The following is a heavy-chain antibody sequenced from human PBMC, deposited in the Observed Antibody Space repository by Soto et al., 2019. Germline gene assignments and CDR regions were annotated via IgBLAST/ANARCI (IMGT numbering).Heavy chain of an antibody. Sequence: GGSLRLSCAASGFTFSSYGMHWVRQAPGKGLEWVAVISYDGSNKYYADSVKGRFTISRDNSKNTLYLQMNSLRAEDTAVYYCSKSGDIFPYSYSGMDVCGQVTMVNVSS. V-gene: IGHV3-30*18. CDR3: SKSGDIFPYSYSGMDV. CDR1: GFTFSSYG. D-gene: IGHD3-9*01. CDR2: ISYDGSNK. J-gene: IGHJ6*02.